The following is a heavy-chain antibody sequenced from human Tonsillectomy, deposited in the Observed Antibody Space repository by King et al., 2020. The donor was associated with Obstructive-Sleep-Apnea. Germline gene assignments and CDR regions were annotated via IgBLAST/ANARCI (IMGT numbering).Heavy chain of an antibody. CDR1: GFTFSSYA. Sequence: VQLVESGGGLVQPGGSLRLYCAASGFTFSSYAISWVRQEPGKGLEWVSAISCSGGSTYYADSVKGRFTISRDNSKNTLYLQMNSLVAEDTAVYYCAKVLYDILTGYYTYYYYGMDVWGQGTTVTVSS. CDR2: ISCSGGST. V-gene: IGHV3-23*04. J-gene: IGHJ6*02. D-gene: IGHD3-9*01. CDR3: AKVLYDILTGYYTYYYYGMDV.